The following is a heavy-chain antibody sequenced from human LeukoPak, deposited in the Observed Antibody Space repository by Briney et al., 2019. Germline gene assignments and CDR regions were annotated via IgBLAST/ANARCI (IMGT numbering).Heavy chain of an antibody. D-gene: IGHD3-3*01. V-gene: IGHV1-69*01. CDR1: GGTFSSYA. Sequence: SVKVSCKASGGTFSSYAISWVRQAPGQGLEWMGGIIPIFGTANYAQKFQGRVTITADESTSTAYMELSSLRSEDTAVYYCARGENYDFWSGYSYWGQGTLVTVSS. J-gene: IGHJ4*02. CDR3: ARGENYDFWSGYSY. CDR2: IIPIFGTA.